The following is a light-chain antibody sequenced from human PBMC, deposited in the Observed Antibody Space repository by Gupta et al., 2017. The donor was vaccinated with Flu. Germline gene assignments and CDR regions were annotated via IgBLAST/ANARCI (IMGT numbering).Light chain of an antibody. CDR2: GAS. CDR1: QSVSSN. J-gene: IGKJ1*01. CDR3: QQYNNWPGT. V-gene: IGKV3-15*01. Sequence: PATLSVSPGERVTLSCRASQSVSSNVAWYQHKPGQAPRLVLYGASTRAPDIPARFSGSGSATPFTLTIRSLPSEDFAIYYCQQYNNWPGTFG.